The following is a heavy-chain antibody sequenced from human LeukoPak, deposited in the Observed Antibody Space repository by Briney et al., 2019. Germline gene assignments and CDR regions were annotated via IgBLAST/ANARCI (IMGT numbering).Heavy chain of an antibody. V-gene: IGHV1-69*13. J-gene: IGHJ6*03. CDR3: AQGGYQLLYKDYYYYYYMDV. CDR1: GGTFSSYA. CDR2: IIPIFGTA. Sequence: ASVKVSCKASGGTFSSYAISWVRQAPGQGLEWMGGIIPIFGTANYAQKFQGRVTITADESTSTAYMELSSLRSEDTAVYYCAQGGYQLLYKDYYYYYYMDVWGKGTTVTVSS. D-gene: IGHD2-2*01.